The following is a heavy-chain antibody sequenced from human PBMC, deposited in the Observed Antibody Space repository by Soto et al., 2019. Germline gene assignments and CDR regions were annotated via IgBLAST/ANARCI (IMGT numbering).Heavy chain of an antibody. D-gene: IGHD3-16*02. J-gene: IGHJ4*02. CDR1: GLSFSTYW. V-gene: IGHV3-7*01. CDR2: IQQDGSEN. Sequence: EVQLVESGGGWVQSGGSLRLSCAASGLSFSTYWMSWVRQAPGRGLEWVANIQQDGSENNYVASVKGRFTISRDNAKNSLYLQMNSLRAEDTAVYFCPRGCYHWYWGQGTLVTVSS. CDR3: PRGCYHWY.